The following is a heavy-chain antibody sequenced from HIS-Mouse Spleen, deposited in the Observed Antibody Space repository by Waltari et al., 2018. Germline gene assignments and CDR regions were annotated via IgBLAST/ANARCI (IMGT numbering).Heavy chain of an antibody. CDR2: INHSGST. J-gene: IGHJ4*02. D-gene: IGHD6-13*01. CDR1: GGSFSGYY. Sequence: QVQLQQWGAGLLKPSETLSLTCAVYGGSFSGYYWSWIRQPPGKGLEWIGEINHSGSTNTNPSRKSRCTISVDTSKNQFSLKLSSVTAADTAVYYCARATFGIAAAVTSYFDYWGQGTLVTVSS. CDR3: ARATFGIAAAVTSYFDY. V-gene: IGHV4-34*04.